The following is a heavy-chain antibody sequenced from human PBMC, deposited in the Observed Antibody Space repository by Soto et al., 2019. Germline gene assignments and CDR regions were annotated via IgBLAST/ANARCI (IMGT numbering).Heavy chain of an antibody. J-gene: IGHJ4*02. Sequence: QVQLVESGGGVVQPGRSLRLSCAASGFTFSSYGMHWVRQAPGKGLEWVAVISYDGSNKYYAESVKGRFTISRDNSKNTLYLQMNSLRAEDTAVYYCAKDAYYGSGSYFDYWGQGTLVTVSS. CDR1: GFTFSSYG. D-gene: IGHD3-10*01. V-gene: IGHV3-30*18. CDR2: ISYDGSNK. CDR3: AKDAYYGSGSYFDY.